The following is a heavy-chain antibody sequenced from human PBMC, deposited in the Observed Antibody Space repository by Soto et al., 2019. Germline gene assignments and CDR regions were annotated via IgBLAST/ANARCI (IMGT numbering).Heavy chain of an antibody. CDR1: GYTFTSYG. J-gene: IGHJ4*02. CDR3: ARGSDSGGYYRLGY. V-gene: IGHV1-18*01. D-gene: IGHD3-22*01. CDR2: ISANNGNT. Sequence: QVHLVQSGAEVKKPGASVTVSCKASGYTFTSYGINWVRQAPGQGLEWMGWISANNGNTNYAQKVQGRVTMTTDTSTSTAYMELRSLRADDTAVYYCARGSDSGGYYRLGYLGQGTLVTVAS.